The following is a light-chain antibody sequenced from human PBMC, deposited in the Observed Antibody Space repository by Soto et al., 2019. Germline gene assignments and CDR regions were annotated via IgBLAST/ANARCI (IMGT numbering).Light chain of an antibody. J-gene: IGKJ4*01. Sequence: EIVLTQSPATLSLSLGEMAALSCRASQGVGRFLAWYQQKPGQAPRLLIYDASNRATGIPARFSGSGSVTDFTLAIDNLEPEDFAVYYCQQRGGWPLTFGGGTKVEIK. CDR1: QGVGRF. CDR2: DAS. CDR3: QQRGGWPLT. V-gene: IGKV3-11*01.